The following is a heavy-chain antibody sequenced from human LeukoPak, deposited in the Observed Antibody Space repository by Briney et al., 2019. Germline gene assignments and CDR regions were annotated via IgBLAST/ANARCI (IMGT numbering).Heavy chain of an antibody. CDR1: GFTFSRYW. J-gene: IGHJ5*02. CDR2: INSDGSDI. V-gene: IGHV3-74*01. D-gene: IGHD5-18*01. CDR3: ARASGYSYGVNWFDP. Sequence: GGSLRLSCAASGFTFSRYWMHWVRQAPGKGLVWVSRINSDGSDISYADSVKGRFTISRDNAKNSLYLQMNSLRAEDTAVYYCARASGYSYGVNWFDPWGQGTLVTVSS.